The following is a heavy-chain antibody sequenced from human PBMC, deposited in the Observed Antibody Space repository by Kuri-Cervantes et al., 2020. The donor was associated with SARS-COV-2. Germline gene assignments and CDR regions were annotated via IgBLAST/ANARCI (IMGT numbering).Heavy chain of an antibody. D-gene: IGHD3-3*01. J-gene: IGHJ4*02. V-gene: IGHV4-34*01. CDR1: GGSFSGYY. CDR2: INHSGST. CDR3: ARDSHRSGHLYYFDY. Sequence: SETLSLTCAVYGGSFSGYYWSWIRQPPGRGLEWIGEINHSGSTNYNPSLKSRVTISVDTSKNQFSLKLSSVTAADTAVYYCARDSHRSGHLYYFDYWGQGTLVTVSS.